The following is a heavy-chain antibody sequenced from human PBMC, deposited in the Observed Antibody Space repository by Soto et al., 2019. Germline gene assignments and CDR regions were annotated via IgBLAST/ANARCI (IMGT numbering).Heavy chain of an antibody. V-gene: IGHV3-73*01. J-gene: IGHJ6*02. CDR1: GFTFGASA. D-gene: IGHD1-26*01. CDR2: IGSKGETYAT. Sequence: PGGSLRLSCAASGFTFGASALQWVRQASGKGLEWLGRIGSKGETYATAYAASVKGRFTISRDDSKNTAYLQMNSLRAGDTAVYYCARGRFEGDPHSDYYYGMDVWGQGTTVTVSS. CDR3: ARGRFEGDPHSDYYYGMDV.